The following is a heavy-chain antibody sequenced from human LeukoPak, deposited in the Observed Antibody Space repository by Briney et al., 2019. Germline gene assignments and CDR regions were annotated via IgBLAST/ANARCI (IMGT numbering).Heavy chain of an antibody. V-gene: IGHV4-59*01. D-gene: IGHD2-21*02. J-gene: IGHJ6*02. CDR1: GGSISSYY. CDR2: IYYSGST. CDR3: ARDYGCGGDCYSYYYYGMDV. Sequence: SETLSLTCTVSGGSISSYYWSWIRQPPGKGLEWIGYIYYSGSTNYNPSLKSRVTISVDTSKNQFSLKLSSVTAADTAVYYCARDYGCGGDCYSYYYYGMDVWGQGTTVTVSS.